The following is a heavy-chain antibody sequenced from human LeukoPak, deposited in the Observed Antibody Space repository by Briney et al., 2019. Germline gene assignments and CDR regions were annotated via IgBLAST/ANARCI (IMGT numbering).Heavy chain of an antibody. Sequence: SVKVSCKASGGTFSIYAISWVRQAPGQGLEWMGGIIPIFGTANYAQKFQGRVTITTDESTSTAYMELSSLRSEDTAVYYCARDYAMGPAAISWFDPWGQGTLVTVSS. D-gene: IGHD2-2*02. J-gene: IGHJ5*02. CDR2: IIPIFGTA. CDR1: GGTFSIYA. V-gene: IGHV1-69*05. CDR3: ARDYAMGPAAISWFDP.